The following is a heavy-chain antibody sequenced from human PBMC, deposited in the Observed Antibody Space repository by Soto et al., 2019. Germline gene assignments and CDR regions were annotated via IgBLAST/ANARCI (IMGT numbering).Heavy chain of an antibody. J-gene: IGHJ6*03. D-gene: IGHD6-6*01. Sequence: ASVKVSCKASGYTFTIYAMQWVRQDPGQRLEWMGWINAGNGNTKYSQKFQGRVTITRDTSASTAYMELSSLRSEDTAAYYCARDSSSSYYYYYYMDVWGKGTTVTVSS. CDR3: ARDSSSSYYYYYYMDV. CDR1: GYTFTIYA. V-gene: IGHV1-3*01. CDR2: INAGNGNT.